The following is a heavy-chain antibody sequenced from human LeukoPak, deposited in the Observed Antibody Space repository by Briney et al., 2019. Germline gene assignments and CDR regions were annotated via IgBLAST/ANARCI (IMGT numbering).Heavy chain of an antibody. D-gene: IGHD2-2*01. CDR2: IYYSGST. CDR1: RGSISSGDYY. CDR3: ATVAVPDEYFQH. V-gene: IGHV4-30-4*08. J-gene: IGHJ1*01. Sequence: SETLSLTCTVSRGSISSGDYYWSWIRQPPGKGLEWIGYIYYSGSTYYKSSLKSRVTISVDTSKNQFSLKLSSVTAADTAVYYCATVAVPDEYFQHWGQGTLVTVSS.